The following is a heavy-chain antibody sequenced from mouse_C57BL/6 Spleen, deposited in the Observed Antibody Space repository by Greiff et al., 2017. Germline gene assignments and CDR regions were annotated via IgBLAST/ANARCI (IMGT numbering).Heavy chain of an antibody. CDR2: IYPGDGDT. J-gene: IGHJ3*01. CDR1: GYAFSSSW. D-gene: IGHD1-1*01. Sequence: QVPLQQSGPELVKPGASVKISCKASGYAFSSSWMNWVKQRPGKGLEWIGRIYPGDGDTNYNGKFKGKATLTADKSSSTAYMQLSSLTSDDSAVYFCARILITTVVGNGAYWGQGTLVTVSA. CDR3: ARILITTVVGNGAY. V-gene: IGHV1-82*01.